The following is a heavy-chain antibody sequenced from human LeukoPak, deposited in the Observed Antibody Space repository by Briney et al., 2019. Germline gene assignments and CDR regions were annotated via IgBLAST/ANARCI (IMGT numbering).Heavy chain of an antibody. J-gene: IGHJ4*02. CDR2: ISTSSSYI. D-gene: IGHD3-22*01. CDR1: GFTFSSYS. Sequence: GGSLRLSCVTSGFTFSSYSMNWVRQAPRKGLEWVSSISTSSSYIYYADSVKGRFTISRDNAKNSLYLQMNSLRAEDTAVYYCARDLPNYYDSSGYYGMLDYWGQGTLVTVSS. CDR3: ARDLPNYYDSSGYYGMLDY. V-gene: IGHV3-21*01.